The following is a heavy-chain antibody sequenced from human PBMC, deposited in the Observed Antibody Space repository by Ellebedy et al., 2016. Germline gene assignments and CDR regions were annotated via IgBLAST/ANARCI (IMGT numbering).Heavy chain of an antibody. D-gene: IGHD3-9*01. Sequence: ASVKVSCXASGYTFTSYYMHWVRQAPGQGLEWMGIINPSGGSTSYAQKFQGRVTMTRDTSTSTVYMELSSLRSEDTAVYYCATYTYYDILTGSTENYYYYGMDGWGQGTTVTVSS. CDR1: GYTFTSYY. CDR3: ATYTYYDILTGSTENYYYYGMDG. V-gene: IGHV1-46*01. CDR2: INPSGGST. J-gene: IGHJ6*02.